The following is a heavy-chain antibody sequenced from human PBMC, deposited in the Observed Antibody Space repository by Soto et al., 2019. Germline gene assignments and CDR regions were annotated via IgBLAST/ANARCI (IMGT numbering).Heavy chain of an antibody. CDR1: GGTFSSYR. CDR3: VRDSGAKLSSS. CDR2: IVPIYRTA. Sequence: GASVKVSCKASGGTFSSYRINWVRQAPGQGLEWVGGIVPIYRTADYAQKFQGRVTITADESARTSYMELRSLKSPDTAVYYCVRDSGAKLSSSWGQGTLVTVSS. V-gene: IGHV1-69*13. J-gene: IGHJ4*02. D-gene: IGHD6-13*01.